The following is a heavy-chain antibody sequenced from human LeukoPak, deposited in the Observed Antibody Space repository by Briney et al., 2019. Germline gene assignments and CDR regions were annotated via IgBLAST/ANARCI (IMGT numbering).Heavy chain of an antibody. V-gene: IGHV3-21*01. CDR3: ARRVAPDWYFDL. CDR1: GFTFSNYN. Sequence: PGGSLRLSCAASGFTFSNYNMNWVRQAPGKGVEWVSSISSSSSYIYYADSVKGRFTISTDNAKNSLYLQMNSLRAEDTAVYYCARRVAPDWYFDLWGRGTLVTVSS. J-gene: IGHJ2*01. CDR2: ISSSSSYI. D-gene: IGHD2-15*01.